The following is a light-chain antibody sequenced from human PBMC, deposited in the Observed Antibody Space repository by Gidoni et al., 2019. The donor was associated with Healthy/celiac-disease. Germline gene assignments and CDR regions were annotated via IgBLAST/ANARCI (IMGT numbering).Light chain of an antibody. CDR3: QQYDSTPYT. CDR2: WAS. V-gene: IGKV4-1*01. CDR1: QSVLYSSNNKNY. Sequence: IVMAHSPVSLAVSLGERATINCKPSQSVLYSSNNKNYLAWYQQKPGQPPKLLIYWASTRESGVPERFSGSGSGTDFTLTISSLQAEDMAVYYCQQYDSTPYTFGQGTKLEIK. J-gene: IGKJ2*01.